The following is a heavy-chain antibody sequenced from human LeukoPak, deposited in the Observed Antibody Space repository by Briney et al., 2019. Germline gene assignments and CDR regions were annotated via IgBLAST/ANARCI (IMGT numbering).Heavy chain of an antibody. CDR2: ISAYNGNT. Sequence: ASVKVSYKASGYAFSNYGISWVRQVPGQGLEWMGWISAYNGNTNYAQKFQDRVTMTADTSTNTAYMELRSLRSDDTAVYYCAREGSSWYEFGYWGRGTLVAVSS. CDR3: AREGSSWYEFGY. CDR1: GYAFSNYG. V-gene: IGHV1-18*01. D-gene: IGHD6-13*01. J-gene: IGHJ4*02.